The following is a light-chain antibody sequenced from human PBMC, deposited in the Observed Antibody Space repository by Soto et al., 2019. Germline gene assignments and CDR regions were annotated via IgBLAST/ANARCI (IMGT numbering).Light chain of an antibody. CDR2: RNN. J-gene: IGLJ2*01. CDR1: SSNIGSNY. CDR3: AAWDDSLSGVV. V-gene: IGLV1-47*01. Sequence: QAVVTQPPSASGTPGQRVTTSCSGSSSNIGSNYVFWYQHLPGTAPKLLIYRNNQRPSGVPDRFSGSKSGTSASLAISGLRSEDETDYYCAAWDDSLSGVVFGGGTKLTVL.